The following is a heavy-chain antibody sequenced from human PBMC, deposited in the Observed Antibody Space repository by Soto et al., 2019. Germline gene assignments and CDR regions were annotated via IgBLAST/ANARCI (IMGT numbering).Heavy chain of an antibody. V-gene: IGHV4-34*01. CDR3: ARGRRRAPLNSSSWYPRAPFDY. CDR1: GGSFSGYY. D-gene: IGHD6-13*01. Sequence: PSETLSLTCAVYGGSFSGYYWSWIRQPPGKGLEWIGEINHSGSTNYNPSLKSRVTISVDTSKNQFSLKLSSVTAADTAVYYCARGRRRAPLNSSSWYPRAPFDYWGQGTLVTVSS. CDR2: INHSGST. J-gene: IGHJ4*02.